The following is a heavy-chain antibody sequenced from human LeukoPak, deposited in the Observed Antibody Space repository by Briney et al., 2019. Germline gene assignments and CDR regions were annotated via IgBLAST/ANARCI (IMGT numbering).Heavy chain of an antibody. CDR2: IFTDGSTT. CDR3: ARELPREVTLDS. J-gene: IGHJ5*01. CDR1: EFDLFSYG. V-gene: IGHV3-74*01. D-gene: IGHD2-21*02. Sequence: GGSLRLSCVPSEFDLFSYGMQWVRQAPGEGRVCVSRIFTDGSTTSYADSVKGRFTISRDNAKNTLYLEMKSLRVEDTAVYYCARELPREVTLDSWGQGTLVTVSP.